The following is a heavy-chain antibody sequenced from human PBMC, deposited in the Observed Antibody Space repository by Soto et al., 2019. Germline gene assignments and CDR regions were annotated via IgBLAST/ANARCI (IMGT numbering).Heavy chain of an antibody. CDR3: AREWMAGFDY. CDR1: GFTFSSYA. Sequence: PGRSLRLSCAASGFTFSSYAMHWVRQAPGKGLEYVSAISSNGGSTYYANSVKGRFTISRDNSKNTLYLQMGSLRAEDMAVYYCAREWMAGFDYWGQGTLVTVSS. CDR2: ISSNGGST. D-gene: IGHD5-12*01. J-gene: IGHJ4*02. V-gene: IGHV3-64*01.